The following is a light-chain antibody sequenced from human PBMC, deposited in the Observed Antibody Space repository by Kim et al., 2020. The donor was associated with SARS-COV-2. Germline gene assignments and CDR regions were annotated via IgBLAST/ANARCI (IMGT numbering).Light chain of an antibody. CDR2: DVS. CDR3: SSYTNNSTLVF. Sequence: HSITISCTGTSSDVGGYNYVSWYQQHPDKAPKLMIYDVSNRPSGVSNRFSGSKSGNTASLTISGLQAEDEADYYCSSYTNNSTLVFFGGGTQLTVL. CDR1: SSDVGGYNY. J-gene: IGLJ2*01. V-gene: IGLV2-14*03.